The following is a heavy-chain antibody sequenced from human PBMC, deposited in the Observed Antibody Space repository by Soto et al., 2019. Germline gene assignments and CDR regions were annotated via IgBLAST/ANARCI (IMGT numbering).Heavy chain of an antibody. D-gene: IGHD2-21*01. J-gene: IGHJ6*01. CDR1: GFTFSSYA. CDR3: GRDGVSRHFYNLGMDV. CDR2: ISYDGSNK. V-gene: IGHV3-30-3*01. Sequence: QVQLVESGGGVVQPGRSLRLSCAASGFTFSSYAMHWVRQAPGKGLEWVAVISYDGSNKYYADSVKGRCTISRHNSKNTLKMPMNSMRGGDTAVYYCGRDGVSRHFYNLGMDVWEQGTTITVSS.